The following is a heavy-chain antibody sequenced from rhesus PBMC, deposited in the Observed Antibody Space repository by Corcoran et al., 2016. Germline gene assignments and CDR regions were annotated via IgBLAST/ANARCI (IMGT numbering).Heavy chain of an antibody. CDR2: IGGRIGSP. CDR3: ARDTHSGRGNYFDY. V-gene: IGHV4S5*01. J-gene: IGHJ4*01. D-gene: IGHD6-25*01. Sequence: QVQLEESGPGLVKPSETLSLTCAVSGGSISGYYWNWIRQPPGKGLEWFGYIGGRIGSPHSNPTLDSRVTISTDTSKNQLSLRRSSVTAADTAVYYCARDTHSGRGNYFDYWGQGVLVTVSS. CDR1: GGSISGYY.